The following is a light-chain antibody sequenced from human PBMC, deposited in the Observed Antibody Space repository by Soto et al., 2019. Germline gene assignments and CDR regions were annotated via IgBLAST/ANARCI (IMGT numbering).Light chain of an antibody. V-gene: IGLV2-23*01. J-gene: IGLJ1*01. CDR1: SSDVGNYNL. CDR3: CSYTTSGTFV. Sequence: QSVLTQAASVSGSPGQSITISCTGTSSDVGNYNLVSWYQHHPGKAPKLMIYEGSRRPSGVSNRFSGSKSGNTASLTISGLQAEDVADYYCCSYTTSGTFVFGIGTKLTVL. CDR2: EGS.